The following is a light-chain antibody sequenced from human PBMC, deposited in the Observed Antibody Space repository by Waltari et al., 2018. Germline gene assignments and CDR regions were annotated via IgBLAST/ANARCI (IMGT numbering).Light chain of an antibody. Sequence: AIQLTQSPSSLSASVGDRVTITCRASQGISSDLAWYQQKPGESPKILIYDASRLQNWVPSRFSGSGSGTDFTLTISSLQPEDFAIYYCEQFKNYPLTFGGGTKVEIK. CDR1: QGISSD. CDR3: EQFKNYPLT. CDR2: DAS. V-gene: IGKV1D-13*01. J-gene: IGKJ4*01.